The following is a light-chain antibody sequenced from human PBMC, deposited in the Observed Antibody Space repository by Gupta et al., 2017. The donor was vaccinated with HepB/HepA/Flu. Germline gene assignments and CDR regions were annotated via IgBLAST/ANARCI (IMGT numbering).Light chain of an antibody. CDR2: GAS. V-gene: IGKV3-15*01. CDR3: QQYNNWPPWT. CDR1: HSVSSN. J-gene: IGKJ1*01. Sequence: GERATLSCRASHSVSSNLAWYQQKPGQAPRLLIYGASTRATGIPARFSGSGSGTEFTLTISSLQSEDFAVYYCQQYNNWPPWTFGQGTKVEIK.